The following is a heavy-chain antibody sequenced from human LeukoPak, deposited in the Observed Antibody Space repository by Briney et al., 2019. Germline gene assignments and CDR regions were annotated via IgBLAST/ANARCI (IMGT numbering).Heavy chain of an antibody. D-gene: IGHD3-10*01. Sequence: SETLSLTCTVSGGSIRSSTYYWGWIRQPPRKGLEWIGSIYYSGYTYQNPSLESRVTISVDTSKNQFSLKLSSVTAADTAIHYCAKHYMGSSYNHGLDCWGQGTLVTVSS. CDR2: IYYSGYT. J-gene: IGHJ4*02. CDR3: AKHYMGSSYNHGLDC. CDR1: GGSIRSSTYY. V-gene: IGHV4-39*01.